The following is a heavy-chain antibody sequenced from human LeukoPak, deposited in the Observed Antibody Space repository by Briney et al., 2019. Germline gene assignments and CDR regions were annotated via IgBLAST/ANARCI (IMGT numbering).Heavy chain of an antibody. CDR1: GGSISSYY. J-gene: IGHJ6*03. CDR3: ARSPPEYYYYMDV. Sequence: PSETLSLTCTVSGGSISSYYWSWIRQPPGKGLEWIGYIYYSGSTNYNPSLKSRVTISVDTSKNQFSLKLSSVTAADTAVYYCARSPPEYYYYMDVWGKGTTVTVSS. D-gene: IGHD1-14*01. CDR2: IYYSGST. V-gene: IGHV4-59*01.